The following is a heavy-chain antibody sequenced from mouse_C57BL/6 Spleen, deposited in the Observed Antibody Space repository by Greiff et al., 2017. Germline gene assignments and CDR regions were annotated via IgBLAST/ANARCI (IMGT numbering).Heavy chain of an antibody. CDR3: ARRGSKPYAMDY. Sequence: QVQLKQPGAELVRPGSSVKLSCKASGYTFTSYWMHWVKQRPIQGLEWIGNIDPSDSETHYNQKFKDKATLTVDKSSSTAYMQLSSLTSEDSAVYYCARRGSKPYAMDYWGTGTSVTVSS. D-gene: IGHD2-5*01. CDR1: GYTFTSYW. J-gene: IGHJ4*01. CDR2: IDPSDSET. V-gene: IGHV1-52*01.